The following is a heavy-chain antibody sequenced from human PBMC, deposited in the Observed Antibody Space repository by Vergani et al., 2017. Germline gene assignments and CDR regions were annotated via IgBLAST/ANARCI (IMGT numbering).Heavy chain of an antibody. CDR3: ARVNTETNGQLYYDCYMDV. Sequence: QVQLQQWGGGLLTPSETLSLTCVVNGGSFTSYYWTCIRQSPGEGLEWVGDIDHTGRPDYNPSHMSRLTISVNKSRHQFSLAHNSVTATDTAIYFCARVNTETNGQLYYDCYMDVRGQGTAVTVS. CDR1: GGSFTSYY. J-gene: IGHJ6*03. D-gene: IGHD4-11*01. CDR2: IDHTGRP. V-gene: IGHV4-34*01.